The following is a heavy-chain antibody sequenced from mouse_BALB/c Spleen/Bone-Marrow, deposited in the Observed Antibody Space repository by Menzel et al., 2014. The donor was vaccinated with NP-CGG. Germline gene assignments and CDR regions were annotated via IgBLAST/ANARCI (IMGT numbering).Heavy chain of an antibody. Sequence: EVKSVESGGGLVQPGGSRKLSCAASGFTFSSFGMHWVRQAPEKRLEWVAYISSGSSTIFYADTVKGRFTVSRDNPKNTLFLQMTSLRSEDTAMYYCTRGGNWDDFDYWGQGTTLTASS. J-gene: IGHJ2*01. CDR3: TRGGNWDDFDY. D-gene: IGHD4-1*01. V-gene: IGHV5-17*02. CDR1: GFTFSSFG. CDR2: ISSGSSTI.